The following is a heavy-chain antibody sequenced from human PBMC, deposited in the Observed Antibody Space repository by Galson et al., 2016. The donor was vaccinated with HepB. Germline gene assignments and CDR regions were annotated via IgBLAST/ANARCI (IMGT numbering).Heavy chain of an antibody. CDR3: CVDTAMDYVFDY. D-gene: IGHD5-18*01. CDR2: ISRGSGFI. Sequence: SLRLSCAASGFTFSTYNMNWVRQAPGKGLEWVSSISRGSGFIYYADSVKGRFTISRDNVKNSLHLQMNSLRTEETAVYYCCVDTAMDYVFDYWGQGTLGTVSS. J-gene: IGHJ4*02. V-gene: IGHV3-21*01. CDR1: GFTFSTYN.